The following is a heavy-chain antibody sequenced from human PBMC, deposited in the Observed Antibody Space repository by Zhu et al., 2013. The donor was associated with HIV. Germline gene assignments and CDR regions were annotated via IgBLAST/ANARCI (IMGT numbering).Heavy chain of an antibody. CDR3: ARRYSGTAHFDY. CDR1: GYTFTSYG. J-gene: IGHJ4*02. Sequence: QVQLVQSGAEVKKPGASVKVSCTASGYTFTSYGISWVRQAPGQGLEWMGWISGYNGNTNYAQKLQGRVTMTRDTSTSTAYMDLRSLRSDDTAVYYCARRYSGTAHFDYWGQGTLVTVSS. D-gene: IGHD1-26*01. V-gene: IGHV1-18*01. CDR2: ISGYNGNT.